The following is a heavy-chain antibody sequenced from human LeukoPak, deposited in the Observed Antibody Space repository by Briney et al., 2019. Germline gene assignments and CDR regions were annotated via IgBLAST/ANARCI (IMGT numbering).Heavy chain of an antibody. Sequence: GGALRLSCAASGVSVSKSAMSWVRQAPGKGREWVSLIVPSSGSTFDAASVKGRFTISRDSSKNTLYLQMNSLGAEDMAVYYCAKGAYDYIEMGYFDYWGQGTLVTVSS. V-gene: IGHV3-23*01. CDR3: AKGAYDYIEMGYFDY. J-gene: IGHJ4*02. CDR2: IVPSSGST. D-gene: IGHD5-12*01. CDR1: GVSVSKSA.